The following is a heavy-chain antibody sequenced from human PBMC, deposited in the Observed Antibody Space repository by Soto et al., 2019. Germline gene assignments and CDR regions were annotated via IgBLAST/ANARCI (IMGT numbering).Heavy chain of an antibody. D-gene: IGHD5-12*01. CDR2: IKSVTDGGTA. CDR3: TTEQDGSPNY. V-gene: IGHV3-15*07. CDR1: GFTFNNAW. Sequence: EVQLVESGGDLVKPGESLRLSCAASGFTFNNAWMNWVRQAPGKGLEWVGRIKSVTDGGTAEYTAPVKGRFTISRDDSKNTLYLQMNSLKTEDTAVYYCTTEQDGSPNYWGQGTLVTVSS. J-gene: IGHJ4*02.